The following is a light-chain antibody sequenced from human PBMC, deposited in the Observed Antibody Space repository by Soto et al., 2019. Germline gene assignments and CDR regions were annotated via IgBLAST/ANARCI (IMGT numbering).Light chain of an antibody. CDR2: DAS. CDR3: QQRSNWPPFT. CDR1: QTVSFY. J-gene: IGKJ3*01. V-gene: IGKV3-11*01. Sequence: EIVLTQSPATLSLSPGERATLSCRARQTVSFYLAWYQQKPGQAPRLLIYDASKRATGTPARFSGSGSGTDFTLTISSLEPEDFAVYYWQQRSNWPPFTFGPGTKVDIK.